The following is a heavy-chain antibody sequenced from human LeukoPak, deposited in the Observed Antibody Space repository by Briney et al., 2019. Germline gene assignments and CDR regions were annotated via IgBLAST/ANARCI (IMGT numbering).Heavy chain of an antibody. CDR2: IIWNSRSI. CDR3: AKGPKAKQWLAFFDY. D-gene: IGHD6-19*01. Sequence: IIWNSRSIGYADSVKGRFTISRDNANNSLYLQMNSLRAEDTALYYSAKGPKAKQWLAFFDYWGQGTLVTVSS. V-gene: IGHV3-9*01. J-gene: IGHJ4*02.